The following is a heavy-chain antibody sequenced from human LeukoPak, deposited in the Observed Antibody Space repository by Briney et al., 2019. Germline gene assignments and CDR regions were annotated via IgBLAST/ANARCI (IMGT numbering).Heavy chain of an antibody. Sequence: SETLSLTCTVSGVSISSRYWGWIRQPAGKGLEWIGHIYISGSTNYNPSLKSRVSMSVDTSEKQFSLNLNSVTAADTAVYYCARLTETVMRTEWIWAFDIWGQGTLVTVSS. V-gene: IGHV4-4*07. CDR1: GVSISSRY. CDR3: ARLTETVMRTEWIWAFDI. CDR2: IYISGST. D-gene: IGHD4-17*01. J-gene: IGHJ3*02.